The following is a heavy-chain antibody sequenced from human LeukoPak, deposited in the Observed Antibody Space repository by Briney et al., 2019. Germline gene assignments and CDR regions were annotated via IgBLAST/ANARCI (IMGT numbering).Heavy chain of an antibody. J-gene: IGHJ3*02. CDR1: GGTFSSYA. V-gene: IGHV1-69*01. CDR3: ARVVVPAALDAFDI. D-gene: IGHD2-2*01. CDR2: IIPIFGTA. Sequence: GASVKVSCKASGGTFSSYAISWVRQDPGQGLEWMGGIIPIFGTANYAQKFQGRVTITADESTSTAYMELSSLRSEDMAVYYCARVVVPAALDAFDIWGQGTMVSVSS.